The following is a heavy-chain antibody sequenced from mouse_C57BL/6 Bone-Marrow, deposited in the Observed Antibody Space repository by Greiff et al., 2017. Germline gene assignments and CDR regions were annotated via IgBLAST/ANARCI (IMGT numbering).Heavy chain of an antibody. Sequence: VQLQQPGAELVKPGASVKLSCTASGFNINDYYMHWVKQRPEQGLEWIGRIDPEGGDTNYAPKFQGKATITADTSSNTAYLQLSSLTSEDTAVYYCARRELSNCGNYCDYWGQGTTLTVSS. CDR3: ARRELSNCGNYCDY. D-gene: IGHD2-5*01. J-gene: IGHJ2*01. V-gene: IGHV14-2*01. CDR2: IDPEGGDT. CDR1: GFNINDYY.